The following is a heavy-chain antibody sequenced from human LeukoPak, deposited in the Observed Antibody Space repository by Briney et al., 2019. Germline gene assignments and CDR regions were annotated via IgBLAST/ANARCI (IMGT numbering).Heavy chain of an antibody. CDR1: GYTFTGYY. CDR2: IHPIFGTA. Sequence: GASVKVSCKASGYTFTGYYMHWVRQAPGQGLEWMGGIHPIFGTANYAQKLQGRVTMTTDTSTSTAYMELRSLRSDDTAVYYCATRDSYYYDSSGIGWDAFDIWGQGTMVTVSS. J-gene: IGHJ3*02. V-gene: IGHV1-18*04. CDR3: ATRDSYYYDSSGIGWDAFDI. D-gene: IGHD3-22*01.